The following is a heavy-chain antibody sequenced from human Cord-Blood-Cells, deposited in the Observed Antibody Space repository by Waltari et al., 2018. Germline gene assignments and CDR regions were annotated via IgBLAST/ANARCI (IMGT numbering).Heavy chain of an antibody. Sequence: QVQLVQSGAEVKKPGSSVMVCCQASGGTFCSYAISWVRQAPGQGLEWMGRIIPILGIANYAQKFQGRVTITADKSTSTAYMELSSLRSEDTAVYYCARGSGASCYDYWGQGTLVTVSS. CDR2: IIPILGIA. CDR3: ARGSGASCYDY. J-gene: IGHJ4*02. V-gene: IGHV1-69*09. D-gene: IGHD2-15*01. CDR1: GGTFCSYA.